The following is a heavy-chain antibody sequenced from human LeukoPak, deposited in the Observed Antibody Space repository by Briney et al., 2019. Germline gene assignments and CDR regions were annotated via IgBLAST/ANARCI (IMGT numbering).Heavy chain of an antibody. J-gene: IGHJ5*02. D-gene: IGHD3-10*01. Sequence: SETLSLTCTVSGGSISSYYWSWIRRPAGKGLEWIGRIYTSGSTNYNPSLKSRVTISVDTSKNQFSLKLSSVTAADTAVYYSARGEGWELFSWFDPWGQGTLVTVSS. CDR2: IYTSGST. V-gene: IGHV4-4*07. CDR1: GGSISSYY. CDR3: ARGEGWELFSWFDP.